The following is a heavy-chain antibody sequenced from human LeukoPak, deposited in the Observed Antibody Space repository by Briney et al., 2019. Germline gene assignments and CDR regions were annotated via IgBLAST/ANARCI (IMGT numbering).Heavy chain of an antibody. Sequence: SVTVSCKASGGTFSSYAISWVRQAPGQGLEWMGGIIPIFGTANYAQKFQGRVTITADESTSTAYMELSSLRSEDTAVYYCGGGGGGEPPLEGFYYWGQGTLVTVSS. V-gene: IGHV1-69*13. CDR2: IIPIFGTA. CDR3: GGGGGGEPPLEGFYY. J-gene: IGHJ4*02. CDR1: GGTFSSYA. D-gene: IGHD3-16*01.